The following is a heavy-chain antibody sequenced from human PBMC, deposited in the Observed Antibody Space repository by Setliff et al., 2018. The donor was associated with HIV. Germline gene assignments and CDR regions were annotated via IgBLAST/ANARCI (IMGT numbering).Heavy chain of an antibody. CDR2: ISTYNGNT. Sequence: ASVKVSCKASGYTFTSFGINWVRQAPGQGLEWMGWISTYNGNTNYAQNLQGRVTLTTDTSTNTAYMELRSLRSDDTAVYYCARGMDYYDTSGYYQYYFDYWGQGTLVTVSS. CDR3: ARGMDYYDTSGYYQYYFDY. CDR1: GYTFTSFG. V-gene: IGHV1-18*01. D-gene: IGHD3-22*01. J-gene: IGHJ4*02.